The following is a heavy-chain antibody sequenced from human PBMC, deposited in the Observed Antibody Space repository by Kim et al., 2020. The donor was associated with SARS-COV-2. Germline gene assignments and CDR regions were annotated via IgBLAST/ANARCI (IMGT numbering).Heavy chain of an antibody. CDR3: AKELRRGITIFGVAIDKYYFDY. Sequence: GGSLRLSCAASGFTFSSYAMSWVRQAPGKGLEWVSAISGSGGSTYYADSVKGRFTISRDNSKNTLYLQMNSLRAEDTAVYYCAKELRRGITIFGVAIDKYYFDYWGQGTLVTVSS. CDR1: GFTFSSYA. J-gene: IGHJ4*02. V-gene: IGHV3-23*01. D-gene: IGHD3-3*01. CDR2: ISGSGGST.